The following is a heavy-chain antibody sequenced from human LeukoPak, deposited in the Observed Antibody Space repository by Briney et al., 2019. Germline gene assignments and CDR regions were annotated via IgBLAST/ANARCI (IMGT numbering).Heavy chain of an antibody. CDR3: ARVARGVAAPYLDY. CDR1: GGSISSGGYS. V-gene: IGHV4-30-2*01. D-gene: IGHD6-6*01. J-gene: IGHJ4*02. Sequence: SETLSLTCAVSGGSISSGGYSWSWIRQPPGKGLEWIGYIYHSGSTYYNPSLKSRVTISVDRSKNQFSLKLSSVTAADTAVYYCARVARGVAAPYLDYWGQGTLVTVSS. CDR2: IYHSGST.